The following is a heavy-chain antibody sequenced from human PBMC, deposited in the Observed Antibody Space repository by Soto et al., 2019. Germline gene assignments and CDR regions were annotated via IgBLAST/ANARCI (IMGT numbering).Heavy chain of an antibody. V-gene: IGHV4-28*01. CDR2: VYYSGST. J-gene: IGHJ3*02. CDR1: GYSISSSNW. CDR3: AITSRGGLTVTTREDAFDI. D-gene: IGHD4-17*01. Sequence: QVQLQESGPGLVKPSDTLSLTCAVSGYSISSSNWWGWMRQPPGKGVEWIGYVYYSGSTYYNPSLKSPVTSSVDTCKNLFALKLSSVTVVDTAVYYCAITSRGGLTVTTREDAFDIWGQGTTVTVSS.